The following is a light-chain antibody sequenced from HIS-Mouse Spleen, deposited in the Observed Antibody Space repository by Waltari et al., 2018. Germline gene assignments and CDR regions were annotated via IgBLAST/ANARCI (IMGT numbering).Light chain of an antibody. CDR2: KDS. CDR3: QSADSSGTYV. CDR1: ALPKQY. J-gene: IGLJ2*01. V-gene: IGLV3-25*03. Sequence: SYELTPPPSVSVSPGQTARITCSGDALPKQYAYWYQQKPGQAPVLVIYKDSERASGIPERFSGSSSGTTVTLTISGVQAEDEADYYCQSADSSGTYVFGGGTKLTVL.